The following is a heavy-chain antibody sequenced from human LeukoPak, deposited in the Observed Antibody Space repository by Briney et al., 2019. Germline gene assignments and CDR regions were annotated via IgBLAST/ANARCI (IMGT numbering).Heavy chain of an antibody. CDR1: GGTFSSYA. CDR2: IIPIFGTA. D-gene: IGHD6-19*01. CDR3: ARSSSYSSGWWSFDY. J-gene: IGHJ4*02. Sequence: GASVKVSCKASGGTFSSYAISWVRQAPGQGLEWMGGIIPIFGTANYAQKFQGRVTITTDESTSTAYMELSSLRSEDTAVYYCARSSSYSSGWWSFDYWGQGTQVTVSS. V-gene: IGHV1-69*05.